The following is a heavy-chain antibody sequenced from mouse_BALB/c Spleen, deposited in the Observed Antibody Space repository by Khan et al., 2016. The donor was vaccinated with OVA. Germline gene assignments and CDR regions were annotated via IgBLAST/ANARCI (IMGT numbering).Heavy chain of an antibody. CDR1: GYSITSGYG. CDR3: ARTARIKY. J-gene: IGHJ2*01. Sequence: VQLKQSGPGLVKPSQSLSLTCTVTGYSITSGYGWNWIRQFPGNKLEWMGYISYSGSTNYNASLKGRISISRDTSKNQLFLQLNSVTTEDTATYYCARTARIKYWGQGTTLTVSS. V-gene: IGHV3-2*02. D-gene: IGHD1-2*01. CDR2: ISYSGST.